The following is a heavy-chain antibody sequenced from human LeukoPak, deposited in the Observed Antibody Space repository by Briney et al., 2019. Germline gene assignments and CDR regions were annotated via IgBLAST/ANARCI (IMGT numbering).Heavy chain of an antibody. CDR2: ISYDGSNK. D-gene: IGHD6-13*01. CDR3: AKDMAEGAAAGIFDY. J-gene: IGHJ4*02. Sequence: PGGSLRLSCAASGFTFSSYGMHWVRQAPGKGLERVAVISYDGSNKYYADSVKGRFTISRDNSKNTLYLQMNSLRAEDTAVYYCAKDMAEGAAAGIFDYWGQGTLVTVSS. V-gene: IGHV3-30*18. CDR1: GFTFSSYG.